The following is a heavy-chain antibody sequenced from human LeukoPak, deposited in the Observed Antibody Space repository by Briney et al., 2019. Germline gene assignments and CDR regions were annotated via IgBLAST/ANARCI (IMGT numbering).Heavy chain of an antibody. V-gene: IGHV3-11*01. D-gene: IGHD6-19*01. Sequence: GGSLIPSCAASGFKFRDYYMSWIRQAPGKGLEWISYITMSGSVIQYSSSVKGRFTTSRDNARNSLYLQMNSLRADDTAVYYCARGGWSRGWFDPWGQGTLVTVSS. J-gene: IGHJ5*02. CDR1: GFKFRDYY. CDR2: ITMSGSVI. CDR3: ARGGWSRGWFDP.